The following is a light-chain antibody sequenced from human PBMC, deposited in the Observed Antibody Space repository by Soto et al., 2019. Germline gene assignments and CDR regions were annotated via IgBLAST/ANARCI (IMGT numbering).Light chain of an antibody. J-gene: IGKJ5*01. CDR1: XXVSSSY. V-gene: IGKV3-20*01. CDR2: GAS. CDR3: QQYGSSPIT. Sequence: EIVXTXSPGTLXXXXXXXXXXXXXASXXVSSSYLAWYQQKPGQAPRLLIYGASSRATGIPDRFSGSGSGTDFTLTISRLEPEDFAVYYCQQYGSSPITFGQGTRLEIK.